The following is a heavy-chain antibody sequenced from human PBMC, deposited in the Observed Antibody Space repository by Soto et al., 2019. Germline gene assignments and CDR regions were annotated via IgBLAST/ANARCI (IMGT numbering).Heavy chain of an antibody. Sequence: PGESLKISCKGSGYSFTSYWISWVRQMPGKGLECMGRIDPSDSYTNYSPSFQGHVTISADKSISTAYLQWSSLKGSDTAMYYCARHSDWYNWNDSTVMDVWGQWTTVTVSS. CDR3: ARHSDWYNWNDSTVMDV. J-gene: IGHJ6*02. CDR2: IDPSDSYT. V-gene: IGHV5-10-1*01. D-gene: IGHD1-20*01. CDR1: GYSFTSYW.